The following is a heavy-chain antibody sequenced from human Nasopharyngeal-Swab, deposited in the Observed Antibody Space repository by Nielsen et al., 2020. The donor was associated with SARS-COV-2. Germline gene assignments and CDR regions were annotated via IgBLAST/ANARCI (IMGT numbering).Heavy chain of an antibody. CDR1: GGSISSYY. CDR3: ARHFRGGDV. CDR2: IYYTGST. J-gene: IGHJ6*04. D-gene: IGHD3-10*01. V-gene: IGHV4-59*08. Sequence: GSLRLSCTVSGGSISSYYWGWIRQPPGKGLEWIGYIYYTGSTNYNPSLKSRLTISVDRSKNQFSLRLSSVTAADTAVYYCARHFRGGDVWGNGTTVTVSS.